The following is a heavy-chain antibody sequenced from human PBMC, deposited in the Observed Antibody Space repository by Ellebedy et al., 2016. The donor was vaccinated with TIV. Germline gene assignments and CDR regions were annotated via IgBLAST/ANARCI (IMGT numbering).Heavy chain of an antibody. CDR1: GFTFSSYS. V-gene: IGHV3-21*01. D-gene: IGHD1-26*01. Sequence: GESLKISCAASGFTFSSYSMNWVRQAPGKGLEWVSSISSSSSYIYYADSVKGRFTISRDNAKNSLYLQMNSLRDEDTAVYYCARDGARYSGNYFLDYWGQGTLVTVSS. CDR3: ARDGARYSGNYFLDY. CDR2: ISSSSSYI. J-gene: IGHJ4*02.